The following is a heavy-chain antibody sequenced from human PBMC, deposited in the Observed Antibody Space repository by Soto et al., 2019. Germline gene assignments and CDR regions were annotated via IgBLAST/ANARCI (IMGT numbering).Heavy chain of an antibody. CDR3: ARVNDILTGYYTDYYFDY. V-gene: IGHV4-59*01. CDR2: IYYSGST. D-gene: IGHD3-9*01. J-gene: IGHJ4*02. Sequence: LSLTCTVSGGSISSYYWSWIRQPPGKGLEWIGYIYYSGSTNYNPSLKSRVTISVDTSKNQFSLKLSSVTAADTAVYYCARVNDILTGYYTDYYFDYWGQGTLVTVSS. CDR1: GGSISSYY.